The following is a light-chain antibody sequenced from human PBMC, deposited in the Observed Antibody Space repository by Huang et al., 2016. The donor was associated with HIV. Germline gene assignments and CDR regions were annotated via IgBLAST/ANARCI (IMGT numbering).Light chain of an antibody. CDR2: DAS. Sequence: EVVMTQSPVTLSVSPGERATLSCRASPSVNNKLAWFQQKPGQAPRLLIHDASIRATGIPDSFSGSGSGTEFTLTISSLQSEDFAVYYCQQYNNWPPWTFGQGTKVEIK. CDR1: PSVNNK. CDR3: QQYNNWPPWT. V-gene: IGKV3-15*01. J-gene: IGKJ1*01.